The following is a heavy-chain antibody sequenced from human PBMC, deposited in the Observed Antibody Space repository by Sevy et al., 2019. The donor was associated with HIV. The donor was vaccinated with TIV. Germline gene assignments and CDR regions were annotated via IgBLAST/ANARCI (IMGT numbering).Heavy chain of an antibody. CDR1: GGTFSSYA. V-gene: IGHV1-69*13. CDR3: ARGITSMFGGGYYFDY. CDR2: IIPIFGTA. D-gene: IGHD5-18*01. Sequence: ASVKVSCKASGGTFSSYAISWVRQAPGQGLEWMGGIIPIFGTANYAQKFQGRVTITADESTSTTYMELSSLRSEDTAVYFCARGITSMFGGGYYFDYWCQGTLVTVSS. J-gene: IGHJ4*02.